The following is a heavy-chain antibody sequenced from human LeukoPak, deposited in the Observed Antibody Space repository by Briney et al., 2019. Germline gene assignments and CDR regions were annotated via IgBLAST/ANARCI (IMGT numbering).Heavy chain of an antibody. J-gene: IGHJ2*01. V-gene: IGHV4-61*02. CDR2: IYTSGST. CDR1: GGSISSGSSY. Sequence: SQTLSLTCTVSGGSISSGSSYWSWIRQPAGKGLEWIGRIYTSGSTNYNPSLKSRVTISVDTSKNQFSLKLSSVTAADTAVYYCAREQVVQLWAPTATFDLWGRGTLVTVSS. D-gene: IGHD5-18*01. CDR3: AREQVVQLWAPTATFDL.